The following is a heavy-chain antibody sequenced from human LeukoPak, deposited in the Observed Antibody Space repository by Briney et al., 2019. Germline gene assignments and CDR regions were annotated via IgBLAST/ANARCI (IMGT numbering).Heavy chain of an antibody. D-gene: IGHD6-19*01. CDR1: GGSISSYY. V-gene: IGHV4-59*08. CDR2: LFDSGST. Sequence: SETLSLTCTVSGGSISSYYWSWIRQPPGKGLEWIGYLFDSGSTNYNPSLKSRVTISVDTSKSQFSLRLSSVTAADTAVYYCARHRSGSSWFAPWGQGALVIVSS. J-gene: IGHJ5*02. CDR3: ARHRSGSSWFAP.